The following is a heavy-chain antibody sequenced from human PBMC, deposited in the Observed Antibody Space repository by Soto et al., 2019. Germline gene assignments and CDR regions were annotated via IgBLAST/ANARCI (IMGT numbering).Heavy chain of an antibody. J-gene: IGHJ5*02. D-gene: IGHD3-10*01. CDR3: ARVRPKGGWFDP. V-gene: IGHV4-59*08. CDR2: IYYSGST. Sequence: PSETLSLTCTVSGCSISSYYWSWIRQPPGKGLEWIGCIYYSGSTNYNPSLKSRVTISVDTSKNQFSLKLSSVTAADTAVYYCARVRPKGGWFDPWGQGTLVTVSS. CDR1: GCSISSYY.